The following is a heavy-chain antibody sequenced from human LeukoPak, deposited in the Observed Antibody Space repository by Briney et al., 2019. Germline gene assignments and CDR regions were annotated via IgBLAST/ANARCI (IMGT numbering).Heavy chain of an antibody. CDR2: IYYSGST. V-gene: IGHV4-39*01. D-gene: IGHD3-22*01. J-gene: IGHJ1*01. CDR1: GGSLSSSGYY. CDR3: ARQFYESRSPHAKYFQQ. Sequence: PSETLSLTCSVSGGSLSSSGYYWGWIRQAPGRGLEWIGNIYYSGSTYYSPSLKSRVTISLDTSKNQFSLKLNSVTAADTAVYYCARQFYESRSPHAKYFQQWGQGTLVTVSS.